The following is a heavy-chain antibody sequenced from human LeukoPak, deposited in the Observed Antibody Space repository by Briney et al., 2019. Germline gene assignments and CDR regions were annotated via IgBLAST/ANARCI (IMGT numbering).Heavy chain of an antibody. J-gene: IGHJ4*02. D-gene: IGHD1-1*01. CDR3: ARGTWNDGDY. CDR2: IYYSGST. Sequence: SETLSLTCTVSGGSISSSSYYWGWIRQPPGKGLEWIGSIYYSGSTYYNPSLKSRVTISVDTSKNQFSLKLSSVTAADTAVYYCARGTWNDGDYWGQGTLVTVSS. CDR1: GGSISSSSYY. V-gene: IGHV4-39*01.